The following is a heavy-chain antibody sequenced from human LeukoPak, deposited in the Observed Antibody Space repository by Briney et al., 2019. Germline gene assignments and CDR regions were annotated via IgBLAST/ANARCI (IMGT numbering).Heavy chain of an antibody. J-gene: IGHJ4*02. CDR2: IYYSGST. CDR3: AGSRRDDYNFDY. Sequence: SQTLSLTCTVSGGSISSGDYYWSWIRQPPGKGLEWIGYIYYSGSTYYNPSLKSRVTISVDTSKNQFSLKLSSVTAADTAVYYCAGSRRDDYNFDYWGQGTLVTVSS. D-gene: IGHD5-24*01. V-gene: IGHV4-30-4*08. CDR1: GGSISSGDYY.